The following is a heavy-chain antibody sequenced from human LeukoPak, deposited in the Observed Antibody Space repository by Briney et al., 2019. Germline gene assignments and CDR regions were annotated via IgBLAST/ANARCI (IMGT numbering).Heavy chain of an antibody. V-gene: IGHV3-23*01. D-gene: IGHD2-15*01. Sequence: SGGSLRLSCIVTGFTFSSDAMGWVRQAPGKGLEWVSGISGSGGSTYYADSVKGRFTISRDNSKNTLYLQMNSPRVEDTAVYYCAKDRGRTWVQVANWGQGALVTVS. CDR1: GFTFSSDA. J-gene: IGHJ4*02. CDR3: AKDRGRTWVQVAN. CDR2: ISGSGGST.